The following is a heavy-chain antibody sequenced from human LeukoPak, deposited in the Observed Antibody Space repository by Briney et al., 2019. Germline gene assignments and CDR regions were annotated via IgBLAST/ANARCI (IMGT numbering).Heavy chain of an antibody. CDR3: ARADSSGYYSDC. CDR2: IYYSGST. D-gene: IGHD3-22*01. Sequence: SETLSLTCTVSGGSISSYYWSWIRQPPGKGLEWIGYIYYSGSTNCNPSLKSRVTISVDTSKNQFSLKLSSVTAADTAVYYCARADSSGYYSDCWGQGTLVTVSS. V-gene: IGHV4-59*12. CDR1: GGSISSYY. J-gene: IGHJ4*02.